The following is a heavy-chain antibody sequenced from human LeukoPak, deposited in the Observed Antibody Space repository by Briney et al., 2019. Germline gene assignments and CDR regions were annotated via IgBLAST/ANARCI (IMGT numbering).Heavy chain of an antibody. CDR1: GFSLSTSGVG. J-gene: IGHJ4*02. CDR3: ARSIAAAGKFDY. D-gene: IGHD6-13*01. V-gene: IGHV4-31*03. CDR2: IYYIGST. Sequence: SGPTLVNPTQTLTLTCTFSGFSLSTSGVGVGWIRQHPGKDLEWIGYIYYIGSTYYNPSLESRLTISIDTSKNQFSLKLSSVTAADTAVYYCARSIAAAGKFDYWGQGTLVTVSS.